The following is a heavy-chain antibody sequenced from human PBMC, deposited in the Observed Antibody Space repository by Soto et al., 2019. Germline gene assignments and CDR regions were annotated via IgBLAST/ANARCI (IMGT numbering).Heavy chain of an antibody. D-gene: IGHD1-26*01. V-gene: IGHV4-59*01. J-gene: IGHJ5*02. Sequence: KPSETLSLTCTVSGGSISSYYWSWIRQPPGKGLEWIGYIYYSGSTNYNPSLKSRVTISVDTSKNQFSLKLSSVTAADTAVYYCARGQRSGSSNWFDPWGQGTLVTVSS. CDR3: ARGQRSGSSNWFDP. CDR1: GGSISSYY. CDR2: IYYSGST.